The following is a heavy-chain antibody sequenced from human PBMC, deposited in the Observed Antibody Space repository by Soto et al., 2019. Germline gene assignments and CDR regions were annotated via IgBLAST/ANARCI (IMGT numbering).Heavy chain of an antibody. J-gene: IGHJ4*02. Sequence: GASVKVSCKASGDTFTANFLHWVRQAPGQQFEWMGWINPKSGGTKYPQNFQGRATMTRDTSLSTVYMTLSGLTSDDTAVYFCATESGSTYGYFDHWGQGTQVTVSS. CDR1: GDTFTANF. CDR3: ATESGSTYGYFDH. CDR2: INPKSGGT. V-gene: IGHV1-2*02. D-gene: IGHD5-18*01.